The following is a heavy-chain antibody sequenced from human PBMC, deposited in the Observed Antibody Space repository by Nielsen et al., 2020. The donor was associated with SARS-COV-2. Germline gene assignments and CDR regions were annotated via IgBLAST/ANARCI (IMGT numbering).Heavy chain of an antibody. CDR2: IKSKIDGGTT. Sequence: GGSLRLSCAASGFTFSSYWMNWVRQAPGKGLEWIGRIKSKIDGGTTDYAAPVKGRFIISRDDSKNTLYLQMSNLKSEDTAVYYCTTRGEQLVSSGYYIDVWGKGTMVTVSS. D-gene: IGHD6-6*01. J-gene: IGHJ6*03. V-gene: IGHV3-15*01. CDR1: GFTFSSYW. CDR3: TTRGEQLVSSGYYIDV.